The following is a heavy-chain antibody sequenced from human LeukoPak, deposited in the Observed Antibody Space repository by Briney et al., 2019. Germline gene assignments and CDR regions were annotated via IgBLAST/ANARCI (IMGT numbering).Heavy chain of an antibody. D-gene: IGHD4-17*01. V-gene: IGHV1-2*02. CDR1: GYTFTGYY. CDR3: AREVYGDYYFDY. Sequence: ASVTVSCKASGYTFTGYYMHWVRQAPGQGLEWMGWINPNSGGTNYAQKFQGRVTMTRDTSISTAYMELSRLRSDDTAVYYCAREVYGDYYFDYWGQGTLVTVSS. CDR2: INPNSGGT. J-gene: IGHJ4*02.